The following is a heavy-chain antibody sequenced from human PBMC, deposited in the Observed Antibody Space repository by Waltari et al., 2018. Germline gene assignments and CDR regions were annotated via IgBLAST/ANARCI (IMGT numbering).Heavy chain of an antibody. CDR3: ARVSTTVVTPDAFDI. Sequence: QVQLVESGGGVVLPGGVLRLSWPAPGFTLCVFAMLRVRPPPGKGLEWVAVIWYDGSNKYYADSVKGRFTISRDNSKNTLYLQMNSLRAEDTAVYYCARVSTTVVTPDAFDIWGQGTMVTVSS. V-gene: IGHV3-33*01. CDR1: GFTLCVFA. D-gene: IGHD4-17*01. J-gene: IGHJ3*02. CDR2: IWYDGSNK.